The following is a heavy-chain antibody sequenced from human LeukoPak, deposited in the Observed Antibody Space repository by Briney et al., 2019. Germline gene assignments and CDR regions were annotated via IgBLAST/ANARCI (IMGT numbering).Heavy chain of an antibody. CDR3: ARDLGNSGWYTFDY. V-gene: IGHV6-1*01. CDR2: TYYRFKWYN. D-gene: IGHD6-19*01. CDR1: GDRVSSNNGA. Sequence: SQTLSLTCAISGDRVSSNNGAWNWIRQSPSRGLEWLGRTYYRFKWYNDYAESMKGRLTINPDTSKNQCSLQLHSVTPEDTAMYYCARDLGNSGWYTFDYWGQGTLVTVSS. J-gene: IGHJ4*02.